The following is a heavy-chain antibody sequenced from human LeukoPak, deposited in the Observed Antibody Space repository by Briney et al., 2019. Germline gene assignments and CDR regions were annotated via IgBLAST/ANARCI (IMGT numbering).Heavy chain of an antibody. CDR1: GFTVSSNY. V-gene: IGHV3-66*01. J-gene: IGHJ4*02. Sequence: PGGSLRLACAAYGFTVSSNYMSWVRQAPGEGLEWVSVIYSGGSTYYAGSVKGRFTISRDNSKNTLYLQMNSLRAEDTAVYYCARVVSSGYYRRSDYFDYWGQGTLVTVSS. CDR2: IYSGGST. CDR3: ARVVSSGYYRRSDYFDY. D-gene: IGHD3-22*01.